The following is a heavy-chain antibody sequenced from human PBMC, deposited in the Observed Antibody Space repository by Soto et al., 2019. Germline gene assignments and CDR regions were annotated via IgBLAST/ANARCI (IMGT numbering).Heavy chain of an antibody. CDR2: ISWKDEK. CDR1: GFSLSTSGAG. CDR3: AHRYGGNYYRCYFDS. V-gene: IGHV2-5*01. J-gene: IGHJ4*02. Sequence: QITLKESGPTLVKPTQTLTVTCTFSGFSLSTSGAGVGWIRQSPGKAPEWLALISWKDEKPYNPGRKSRLTITKDTSKTQVVLTMTDLDPVDTATYFCAHRYGGNYYRCYFDSWGQGTLVTVSS. D-gene: IGHD1-26*01.